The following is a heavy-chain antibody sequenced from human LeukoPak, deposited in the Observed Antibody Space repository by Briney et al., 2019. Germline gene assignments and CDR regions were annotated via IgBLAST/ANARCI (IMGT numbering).Heavy chain of an antibody. CDR2: IYYSGST. J-gene: IGHJ4*02. CDR1: GGSISSYY. V-gene: IGHV4-59*01. D-gene: IGHD3-9*01. CDR3: ARSGYFDWSHFDY. Sequence: SETLSLTCTVSGGSISSYYWSWIRQPPGKGLEWIGYIYYSGSTNYNPSLKSRVTISVDTSKNQFSLKLSSVTAADTAVYYCARSGYFDWSHFDYWGQGTLVTVSS.